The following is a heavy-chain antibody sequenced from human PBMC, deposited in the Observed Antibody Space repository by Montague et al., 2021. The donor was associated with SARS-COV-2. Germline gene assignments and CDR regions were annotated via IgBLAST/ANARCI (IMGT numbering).Heavy chain of an antibody. D-gene: IGHD6-19*01. CDR1: GFTFSSYW. Sequence: SLRLSCTASGFTFSSYWMSWVRRAPGKGLEWVANIKQDGSEKYYVDSVKGRFTISRDNAKNSLYLQMNSLRAEDTAVYYCASPYRSGWGVGVYYFDYWGQGTLVTVSS. CDR2: IKQDGSEK. CDR3: ASPYRSGWGVGVYYFDY. J-gene: IGHJ4*02. V-gene: IGHV3-7*01.